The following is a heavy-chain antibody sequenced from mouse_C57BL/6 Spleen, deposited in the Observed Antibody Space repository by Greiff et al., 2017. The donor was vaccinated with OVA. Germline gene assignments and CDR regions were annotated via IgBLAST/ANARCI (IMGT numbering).Heavy chain of an antibody. CDR3: VRQRWDEGFAY. CDR1: GFSFNTYA. D-gene: IGHD4-1*01. J-gene: IGHJ3*01. Sequence: EVQVVESGGGLVQPKGSLKLSCAASGFSFNTYAMNWVRQAPGKGLEWVARIRSKSNNYATYYADSVKDRFTISRDDSESMLYLQMNNLKTEDTAMYYCVRQRWDEGFAYWGQGTLVTVSA. V-gene: IGHV10-1*01. CDR2: IRSKSNNYAT.